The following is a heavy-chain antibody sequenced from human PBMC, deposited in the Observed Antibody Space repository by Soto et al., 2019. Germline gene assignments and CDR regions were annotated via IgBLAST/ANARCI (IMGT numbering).Heavy chain of an antibody. CDR3: ARDGKTTVTTYVVDY. J-gene: IGHJ4*02. CDR2: ISSSSSYI. Sequence: EVQLVESGGGLVKPGGSLTLTCAASGFTFSSYSMNWVRQAPGKGLEWVSSISSSSSYIYYADSVKGRFTISRDNAKNSLYLQMNSVRAEDTAVYYCARDGKTTVTTYVVDYWGQGTLVTVSS. CDR1: GFTFSSYS. D-gene: IGHD4-17*01. V-gene: IGHV3-21*01.